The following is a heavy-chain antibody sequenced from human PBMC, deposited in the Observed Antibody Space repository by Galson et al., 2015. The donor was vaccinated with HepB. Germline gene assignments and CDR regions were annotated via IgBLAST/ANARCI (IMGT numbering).Heavy chain of an antibody. V-gene: IGHV4-34*01. CDR1: GGSFSGYY. D-gene: IGHD5-18*01. CDR3: ARAPWIQLPQAAFDI. Sequence: SETLSLTCAVYGGSFSGYYWSWIRQPPGKGLEWIGEINHSGSTNYNPSLKSRVTISVDTSKNQFSLKLSSVTAADTAVYYCARAPWIQLPQAAFDIWGQGTMVTVSS. CDR2: INHSGST. J-gene: IGHJ3*02.